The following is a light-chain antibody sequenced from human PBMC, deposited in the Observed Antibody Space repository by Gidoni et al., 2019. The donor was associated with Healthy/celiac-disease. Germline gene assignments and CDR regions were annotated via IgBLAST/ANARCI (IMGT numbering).Light chain of an antibody. CDR1: QSVSSY. J-gene: IGKJ5*01. CDR3: QQRIYCPIT. V-gene: IGKV3-11*01. CDR2: DAS. Sequence: PGERATLSCRASQSVSSYLAWYQQKPGQAPRLLIYDASNRATGIPARFSGSGSGTDFTLTSSRLAHEDFAVYYWQQRIYCPITFGQGTRLEIK.